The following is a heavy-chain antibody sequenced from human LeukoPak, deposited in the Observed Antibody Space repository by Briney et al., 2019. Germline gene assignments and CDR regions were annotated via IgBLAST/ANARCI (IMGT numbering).Heavy chain of an antibody. Sequence: GGSLRLSCAASGFTFSSYSMNWVRQAPGKGLEWVSSISSSSSYIYYADSVKGRFTISRDNAKNSLYLQMNSLRAGDTAVYYCASSLTSPYYMDVWGQGTTVTVSS. CDR1: GFTFSSYS. D-gene: IGHD2-2*01. V-gene: IGHV3-21*01. CDR2: ISSSSSYI. CDR3: ASSLTSPYYMDV. J-gene: IGHJ6*03.